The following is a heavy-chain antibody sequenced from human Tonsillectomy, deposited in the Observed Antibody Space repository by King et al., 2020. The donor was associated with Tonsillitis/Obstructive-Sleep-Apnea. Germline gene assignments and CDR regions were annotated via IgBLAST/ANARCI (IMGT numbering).Heavy chain of an antibody. CDR3: ARGPRGYSYGSVDY. Sequence: VQLVESGAEVKKPGASVKVSCKASGYTFTDYYMHWVRQAPGQGLEWMGWINPNSGGTDSAQKFRGRVTMTRDTSIGTAYMELSSLTSDDTAVYYCARGPRGYSYGSVDYWGQGTLVTVSS. V-gene: IGHV1-2*02. CDR2: INPNSGGT. D-gene: IGHD5-18*01. CDR1: GYTFTDYY. J-gene: IGHJ4*02.